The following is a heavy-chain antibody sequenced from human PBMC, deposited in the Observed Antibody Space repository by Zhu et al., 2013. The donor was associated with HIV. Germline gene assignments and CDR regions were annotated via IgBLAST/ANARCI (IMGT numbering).Heavy chain of an antibody. J-gene: IGHJ4*02. CDR2: INPHSGVT. Sequence: QVQLVQSGAEVKKPGASVKVSCKASGYTFTGYYMHWVRQAPGQGLEWMGWINPHSGVTNYAQKFQGRVTMTRDTSISTTYMELSRLRSDDTAVYYCAREEGTYYLGYWGQGTLVTVSS. CDR3: AREEGTYYLGY. V-gene: IGHV1-2*02. D-gene: IGHD1-26*01. CDR1: GYTFTGYY.